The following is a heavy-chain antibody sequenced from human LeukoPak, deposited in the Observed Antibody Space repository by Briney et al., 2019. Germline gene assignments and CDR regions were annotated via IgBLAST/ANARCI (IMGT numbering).Heavy chain of an antibody. CDR2: INQSGTT. D-gene: IGHD6-13*01. J-gene: IGHJ6*03. V-gene: IGHV4-34*01. Sequence: SETLSLTCAVYGGSFSGYYWSWIRQPPGKGLEWIGEINQSGTTNYNPSLKSRVTISLDTSKNQFSLSLRSVSAADSAMYYCARKTWYGTTYYYYFMDVWGKGTTVTVSS. CDR1: GGSFSGYY. CDR3: ARKTWYGTTYYYYFMDV.